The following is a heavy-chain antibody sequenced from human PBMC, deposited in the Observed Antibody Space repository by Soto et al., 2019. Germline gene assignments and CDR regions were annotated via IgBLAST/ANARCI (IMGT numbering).Heavy chain of an antibody. V-gene: IGHV4-30-4*01. CDR1: GGSISSGDYY. Sequence: SETLSLTCTVSGGSISSGDYYWSWIRQPPGKGLEWIGYIYYSGSTYYNPSLKSRVTISVDTSKNQFSLKLSSVTAADTAVYYCARARPLVGYYYYGMDVWGQGTTVTVSS. J-gene: IGHJ6*02. CDR2: IYYSGST. CDR3: ARARPLVGYYYYGMDV. D-gene: IGHD6-6*01.